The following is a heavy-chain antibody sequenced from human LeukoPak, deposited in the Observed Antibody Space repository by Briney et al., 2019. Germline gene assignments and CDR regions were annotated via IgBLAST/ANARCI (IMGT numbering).Heavy chain of an antibody. J-gene: IGHJ5*02. CDR3: ARGDIVVVPAARTNWFDP. V-gene: IGHV1-2*02. CDR1: GYTFTGYY. Sequence: GASVKVSCKASGYTFTGYYIHWVRQAPGQGLEWMGWINPNSGGTNYAQKFQGRVTMTRDTSISTAYMELSRLRSDDTAVYYCARGDIVVVPAARTNWFDPWGQGTLVTVSS. CDR2: INPNSGGT. D-gene: IGHD2-2*01.